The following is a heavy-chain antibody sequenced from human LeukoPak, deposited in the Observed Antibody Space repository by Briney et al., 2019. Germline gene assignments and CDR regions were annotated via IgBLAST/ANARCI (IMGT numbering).Heavy chain of an antibody. CDR3: ARDVVPSAIGFYFDY. J-gene: IGHJ4*02. CDR2: ISNSGTYI. D-gene: IGHD2-2*02. Sequence: GGSLRLSCAASGFTFSSYAMNWARQAPGRGLEWVSSISNSGTYIDYADSVKGRFTISRDNAKNSVYLQMNSLRAEDTAVYYCARDVVPSAIGFYFDYWGQGTLVTVSS. CDR1: GFTFSSYA. V-gene: IGHV3-21*01.